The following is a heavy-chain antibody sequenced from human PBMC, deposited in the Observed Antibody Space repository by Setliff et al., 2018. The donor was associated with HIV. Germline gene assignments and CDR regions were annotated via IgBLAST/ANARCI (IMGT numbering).Heavy chain of an antibody. V-gene: IGHV4-4*07. CDR1: GGSVSNYY. J-gene: IGHJ4*02. D-gene: IGHD6-19*01. CDR2: INTSGST. CDR3: ARDPNTGIAVAGTLFDY. Sequence: SETLSLTCTVSGGSVSNYYWTWIRQSAGKGLEWIGHINTSGSTKYNPSLKSRLTMSVDSSGNQFSLTLTSVTAADTAVYYCARDPNTGIAVAGTLFDYWGQGTLVTVSS.